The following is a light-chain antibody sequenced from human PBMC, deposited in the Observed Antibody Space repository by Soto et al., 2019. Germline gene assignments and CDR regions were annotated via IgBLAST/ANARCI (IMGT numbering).Light chain of an antibody. Sequence: QTVVTQPPSASGTPGQRVTISCSGSSSNIGSNYVYWYQQLPGTAPKLLIYRNNQRPSGFPDRFSGSKSGTSASLAISGLRSEDEADYYCAAWDDSLSGWVFGGGTKLTVL. CDR2: RNN. V-gene: IGLV1-47*01. CDR1: SSNIGSNY. J-gene: IGLJ3*02. CDR3: AAWDDSLSGWV.